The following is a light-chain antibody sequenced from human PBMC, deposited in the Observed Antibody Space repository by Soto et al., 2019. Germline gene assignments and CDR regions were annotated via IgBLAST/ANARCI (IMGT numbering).Light chain of an antibody. Sequence: EIVLTQSPATLSMSPGDRATLSCRASQSFSSDLAWYQQKPGQAPRLLIYGAYNRATGVPARFSGSGSGTDLTLTISRLESDDFAVYYCQQDKNWPRTFGLGTKVEIK. J-gene: IGKJ1*01. CDR1: QSFSSD. CDR2: GAY. CDR3: QQDKNWPRT. V-gene: IGKV3D-15*01.